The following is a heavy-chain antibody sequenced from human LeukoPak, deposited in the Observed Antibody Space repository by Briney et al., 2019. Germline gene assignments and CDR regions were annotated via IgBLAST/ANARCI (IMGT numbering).Heavy chain of an antibody. J-gene: IGHJ4*02. CDR1: GFTFSSYA. CDR3: AKDRCSGGDCYPHRFDY. D-gene: IGHD2-21*02. V-gene: IGHV3-23*01. CDR2: ISGSGGTT. Sequence: PGGSLRLSCTASGFTFSSYAMGWVRQAPGKGLEWVSAISGSGGTTYYADSVKGRFTISRDNSKNTLYLQMNSLRAEDTAVYYCAKDRCSGGDCYPHRFDYWGQGTLVTVSS.